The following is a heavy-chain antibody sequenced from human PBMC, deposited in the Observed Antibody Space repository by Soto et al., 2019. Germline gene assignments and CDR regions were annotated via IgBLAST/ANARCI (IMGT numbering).Heavy chain of an antibody. Sequence: SETLSLTCTVSGGSVTSGSYYWSWIRQPPGKGLEWIGYIYYSGSTNYNPSLKSRVTISSDTSKNQFSLKLKSVTAADTAVYHCARGISTGYNILTGYYMDYWGQGTMVTVSS. CDR3: ARGISTGYNILTGYYMDY. CDR1: GGSVTSGSYY. V-gene: IGHV4-61*01. J-gene: IGHJ4*03. D-gene: IGHD3-9*01. CDR2: IYYSGST.